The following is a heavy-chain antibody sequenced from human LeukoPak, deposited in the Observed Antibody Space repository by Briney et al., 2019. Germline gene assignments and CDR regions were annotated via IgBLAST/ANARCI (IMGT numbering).Heavy chain of an antibody. CDR3: ATSSGWPDNWFDP. Sequence: ASVKVSCKVSGYTLTELSMHWVQQAPGKGLERMGGFDPEDGETIYAQKFQGRVTMTEDTSTDTAYMELSSLRSEDTAVYYCATSSGWPDNWFDPWGQGTLVTVSS. J-gene: IGHJ5*02. CDR2: FDPEDGET. V-gene: IGHV1-24*01. CDR1: GYTLTELS. D-gene: IGHD6-19*01.